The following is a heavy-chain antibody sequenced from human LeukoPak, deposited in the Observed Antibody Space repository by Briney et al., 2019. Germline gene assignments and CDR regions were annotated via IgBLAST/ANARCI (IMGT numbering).Heavy chain of an antibody. Sequence: GGSLRLSCTASGFTFGDYAMSWVRQAPGKGLEWVGFIRSKAYGGTTEYAASVKGRFTISRDDSKSIAYLQMNSLKTEDTAVYYCTRMTTVIHYFDYWGQGTLVTVSS. V-gene: IGHV3-49*04. J-gene: IGHJ4*02. D-gene: IGHD4-11*01. CDR2: IRSKAYGGTT. CDR3: TRMTTVIHYFDY. CDR1: GFTFGDYA.